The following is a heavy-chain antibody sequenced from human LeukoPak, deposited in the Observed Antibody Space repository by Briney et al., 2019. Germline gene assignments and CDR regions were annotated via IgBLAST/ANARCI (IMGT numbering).Heavy chain of an antibody. CDR1: GFTFSSYS. Sequence: GGSLRLSCAASGFTFSSYSMTWVRQAPGKGLEWVSNIRSNGGDTYYTDSVKGRFTISRDNSKNTLYLEMNSLRAEDTAVYYCAKGGYTSWFDPWGQGTLVTVSS. J-gene: IGHJ5*02. CDR3: AKGGYTSWFDP. CDR2: IRSNGGDT. D-gene: IGHD2-15*01. V-gene: IGHV3-23*01.